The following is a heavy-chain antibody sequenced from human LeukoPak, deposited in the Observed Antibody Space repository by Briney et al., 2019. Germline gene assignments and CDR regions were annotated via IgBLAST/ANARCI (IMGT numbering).Heavy chain of an antibody. D-gene: IGHD3-10*01. CDR3: AREGNYYGSGSYYPSNDY. Sequence: PGGSLRLSCAASGFTFSSYSMKWVRQARGKGLEWVSSISSSSSYIYYADSVKGRFTISRDNAKNSLYLQMNSLRAEDTAVYYCAREGNYYGSGSYYPSNDYWGQGTLVTVSS. CDR1: GFTFSSYS. J-gene: IGHJ4*02. V-gene: IGHV3-21*01. CDR2: ISSSSSYI.